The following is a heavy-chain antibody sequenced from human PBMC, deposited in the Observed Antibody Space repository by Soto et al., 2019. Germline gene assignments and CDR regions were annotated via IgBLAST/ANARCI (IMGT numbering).Heavy chain of an antibody. D-gene: IGHD3-3*01. CDR3: ARTARWEVLRQASAF. V-gene: IGHV1-18*01. CDR1: GYTFTNYG. Sequence: VASVKVSCKASGYTFTNYGFSWLRQAPGQGLEWMGWISTYNTQTKYAQRFQGRVTMTTDTSTTTAYMELRSLRSDDTAMYFCARTARWEVLRQASAFWGQGTMVTVSS. CDR2: ISTYNTQT. J-gene: IGHJ4*02.